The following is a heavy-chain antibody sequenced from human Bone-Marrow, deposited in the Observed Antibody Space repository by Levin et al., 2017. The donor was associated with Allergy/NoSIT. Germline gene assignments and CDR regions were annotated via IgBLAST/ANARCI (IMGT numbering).Heavy chain of an antibody. CDR2: TSVDGTDN. Sequence: GGSLRLSCAASGFTFTHHPMHWVRQAPGKGLEWVAVTSVDGTDNHYADSVRGRFTISRDNFKNVVSLQMNSLRPEDTAVYYCARVGPFYGWGISANEFPRIPSFGPETLHHYGMDVWGQGTTVTVSS. V-gene: IGHV3-30-3*01. J-gene: IGHJ6*02. D-gene: IGHD3-16*01. CDR3: ARVGPFYGWGISANEFPRIPSFGPETLHHYGMDV. CDR1: GFTFTHHP.